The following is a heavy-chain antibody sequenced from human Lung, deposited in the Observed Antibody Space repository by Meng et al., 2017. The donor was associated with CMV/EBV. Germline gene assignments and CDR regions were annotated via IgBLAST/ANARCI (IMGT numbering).Heavy chain of an antibody. CDR2: ISVTGSQI. D-gene: IGHD1/OR15-1a*01. CDR3: ARGIRRRDELWYWRRSRNNVFYIDA. Sequence: SCAASGFTFSIYEMNWVRQAPGKGLEWVSFISVTGSQIYYADSVKGRFTISRDNAQNSLYLQMNSLRGDDTAVYYCARGIRRRDELWYWRRSRNNVFYIDAXGQGXLVTVSS. J-gene: IGHJ4*02. CDR1: GFTFSIYE. V-gene: IGHV3-48*03.